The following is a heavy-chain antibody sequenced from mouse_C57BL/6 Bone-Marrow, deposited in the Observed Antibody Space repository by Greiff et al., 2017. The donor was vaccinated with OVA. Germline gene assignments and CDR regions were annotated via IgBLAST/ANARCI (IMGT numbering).Heavy chain of an antibody. CDR3: ARGLITTVVERYYFDY. J-gene: IGHJ2*01. CDR1: GYAFSSSW. CDR2: SYPGDGDT. Sequence: QVQLQQSGPELVKPGASVTISCKASGYAFSSSWMNWVKQRPGTGLEWIGRSYPGDGDTTYNGKFKGKATLTADKSSSTAYMQLSSLTSEDSAVYFCARGLITTVVERYYFDYWGQGTTLTVSS. V-gene: IGHV1-82*01. D-gene: IGHD1-1*01.